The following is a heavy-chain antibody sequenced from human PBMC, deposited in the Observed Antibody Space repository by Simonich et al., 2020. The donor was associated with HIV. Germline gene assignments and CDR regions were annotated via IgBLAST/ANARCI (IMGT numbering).Heavy chain of an antibody. CDR3: ARRGHYYDSFDL. V-gene: IGHV4-59*12. Sequence: VQLQQWGAGLLKSSETLSLTCTGSGGSISNYYWSWLRQPPGKGREWIGDIYYSGSTRYHPPLNGRVNISVDPSKNQFSLKLSSVTAADTAVYYCARRGHYYDSFDLWGRGTLVTVSS. CDR2: IYYSGST. CDR1: GGSISNYY. J-gene: IGHJ2*01. D-gene: IGHD3-22*01.